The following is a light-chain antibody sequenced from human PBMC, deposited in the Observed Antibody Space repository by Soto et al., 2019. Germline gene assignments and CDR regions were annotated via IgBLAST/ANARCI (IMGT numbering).Light chain of an antibody. CDR1: QSISSY. CDR2: AAS. J-gene: IGKJ1*01. CDR3: QQSYSTPRT. V-gene: IGKV1-39*01. Sequence: DIQRTQSPSSLSASVGDRVTITCRASQSISSYLNWYQHKPGKAPKLLIYAASSLQSGVPSRFSGSGSGTDFTLTISSLQPEDFATYYCQQSYSTPRTFGQGTKVDIK.